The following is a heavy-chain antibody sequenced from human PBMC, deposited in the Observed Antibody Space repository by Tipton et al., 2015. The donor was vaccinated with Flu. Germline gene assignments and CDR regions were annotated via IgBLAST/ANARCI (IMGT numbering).Heavy chain of an antibody. Sequence: TLSLTCTISGGPISSGDYYWSWLRQPAGKGLEWVGRISSSGSANYNPSLKSRVIISLDTSENQFSLNLQSATAADTAVYYCARRDYSNYVSEPKNWFDPWGQGTLVTVSS. D-gene: IGHD6-13*01. J-gene: IGHJ5*02. CDR2: ISSSGSA. CDR1: GGPISSGDYY. V-gene: IGHV4-61*02. CDR3: ARRDYSNYVSEPKNWFDP.